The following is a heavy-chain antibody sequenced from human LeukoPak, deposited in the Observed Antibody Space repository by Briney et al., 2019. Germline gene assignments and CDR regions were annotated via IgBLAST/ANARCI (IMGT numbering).Heavy chain of an antibody. J-gene: IGHJ4*02. CDR1: GFTFSSYA. Sequence: GRSLRLSCAASGFTFSSYAMHWVRQAPGKGLEWVAVISYDGSNKYYADSVKGRFTISRDNSKNTLYLQMNSLRAEDTAVYYCARPQESYYDFWSGYYPVDYWGQGTLVTVSS. V-gene: IGHV3-30-3*01. CDR3: ARPQESYYDFWSGYYPVDY. CDR2: ISYDGSNK. D-gene: IGHD3-3*01.